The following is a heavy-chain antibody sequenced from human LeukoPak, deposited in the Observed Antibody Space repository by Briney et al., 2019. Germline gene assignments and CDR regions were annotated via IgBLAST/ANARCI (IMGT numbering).Heavy chain of an antibody. J-gene: IGHJ3*02. Sequence: GGSLRLSCTASGFTFSSYAMSWVRQAPGMGLEWVSAISGSGGSTYYADSVKGRFTISRDNSKNTLYLQMNSLRAEDTAVYYCAKGRGYQLLPWDIWGQGTMVTVSS. D-gene: IGHD2-2*01. CDR1: GFTFSSYA. CDR2: ISGSGGST. CDR3: AKGRGYQLLPWDI. V-gene: IGHV3-23*01.